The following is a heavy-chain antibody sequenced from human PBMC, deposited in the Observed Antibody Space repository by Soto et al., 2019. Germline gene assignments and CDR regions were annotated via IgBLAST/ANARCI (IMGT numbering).Heavy chain of an antibody. V-gene: IGHV3-11*01. CDR3: ARVMAAAGSYGMDV. CDR1: GFTFRDYY. D-gene: IGHD6-13*01. CDR2: ISSSGGTI. J-gene: IGHJ6*02. Sequence: QVQLVESGGGLVKPGGSLRLSCAASGFTFRDYYMNWIRQAPGKGLEWVSYISSSGGTIYYADSVKGRFTISRDNAKNSLYLQLNSLRAEDTAVYYCARVMAAAGSYGMDVWGQGATVTVSS.